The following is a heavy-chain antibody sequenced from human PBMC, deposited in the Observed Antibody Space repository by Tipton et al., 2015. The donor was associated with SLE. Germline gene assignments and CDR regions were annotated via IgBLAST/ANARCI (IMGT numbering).Heavy chain of an antibody. CDR2: IIPILNIP. CDR3: AGPYNTNLAYGLDV. D-gene: IGHD1-14*01. Sequence: QLVQSGAEVKKPGSSVKVSCKASGGTFSSYTISWVRQAPGQGLEWMGRIIPILNIPDYAQKFQGSVTITADKSNNTIYMELSSLRSEDTAVYYCAGPYNTNLAYGLDVWGQGTTVIVSS. J-gene: IGHJ6*02. V-gene: IGHV1-69*09. CDR1: GGTFSSYT.